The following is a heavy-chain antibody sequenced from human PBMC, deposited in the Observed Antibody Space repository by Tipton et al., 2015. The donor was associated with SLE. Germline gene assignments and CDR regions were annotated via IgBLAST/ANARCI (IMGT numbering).Heavy chain of an antibody. V-gene: IGHV3-30*02. D-gene: IGHD1-7*01. CDR2: IRFDGNNK. J-gene: IGHJ4*02. Sequence: SLRLSCVVSGFTFSAYGMHWVRQAPGKGLELLGFIRFDGNNKLYGDSVKGRITISRDNSKDTLYLEMHTLRVEDTAVYYCAKDSDRTSIPFASDYWGQGTLVSVSS. CDR1: GFTFSAYG. CDR3: AKDSDRTSIPFASDY.